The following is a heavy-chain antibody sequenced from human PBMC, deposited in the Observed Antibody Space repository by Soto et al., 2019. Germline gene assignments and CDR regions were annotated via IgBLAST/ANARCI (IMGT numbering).Heavy chain of an antibody. J-gene: IGHJ5*02. CDR1: GGTFSSYA. D-gene: IGHD3-22*01. V-gene: IGHV1-69*06. CDR3: ASNYYDSSGYPQYNWFDP. CDR2: IIPIFGTA. Sequence: GASVKVSCKASGGTFSSYAISWVRQAPGQGLEWMGGIIPIFGTANYAQKFQGRVTITADKSTSTAYMELSSLRSEDTAVYYCASNYYDSSGYPQYNWFDPWGQGTLVTVSS.